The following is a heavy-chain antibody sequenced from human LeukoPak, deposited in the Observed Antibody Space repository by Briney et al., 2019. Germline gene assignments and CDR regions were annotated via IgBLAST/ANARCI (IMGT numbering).Heavy chain of an antibody. Sequence: GASVKVSCKASGYTFTGYYMHWVRQAPGQGLEWMGWINPNSGGTNYAQKFQGRVTMTRDTSISTAYMELSRLRSDDTAVYYCARLRVLDYYGSGTNEKEFDYWDQGTLVTVSS. CDR3: ARLRVLDYYGSGTNEKEFDY. CDR1: GYTFTGYY. CDR2: INPNSGGT. J-gene: IGHJ4*02. D-gene: IGHD3-10*01. V-gene: IGHV1-2*02.